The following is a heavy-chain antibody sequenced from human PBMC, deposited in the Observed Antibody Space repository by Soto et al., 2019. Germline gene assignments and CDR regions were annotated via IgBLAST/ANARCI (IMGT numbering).Heavy chain of an antibody. CDR1: GGSISSRSYY. J-gene: IGHJ3*02. Sequence: PSETLSLTCTVSGGSISSRSYYWGWIRQPPGQGLEWIGRIYYSGSTYYNPSPKSRGTISRDTSKNQFSLTLSSVTAADTAVYYCARQRESYYGSGSYYNDAFDIWGQGTMVTVSS. D-gene: IGHD3-10*01. CDR2: IYYSGST. V-gene: IGHV4-39*01. CDR3: ARQRESYYGSGSYYNDAFDI.